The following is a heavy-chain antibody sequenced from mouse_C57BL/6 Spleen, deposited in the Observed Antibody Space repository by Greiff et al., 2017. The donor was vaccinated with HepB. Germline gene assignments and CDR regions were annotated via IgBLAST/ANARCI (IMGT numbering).Heavy chain of an antibody. CDR3: ARYYYGSDAMDY. V-gene: IGHV1-55*01. CDR2: IYPGSGST. D-gene: IGHD1-1*01. Sequence: VKLQQPGAELVKPGASVKMSCKASGYTFTSYWITWVKQRPGQGLEWIGDIYPGSGSTNYNEKFKSKATLTVDTSSSKAYMQLSSLTSEDSAVYYCARYYYGSDAMDYWGQGTSVTVSS. J-gene: IGHJ4*01. CDR1: GYTFTSYW.